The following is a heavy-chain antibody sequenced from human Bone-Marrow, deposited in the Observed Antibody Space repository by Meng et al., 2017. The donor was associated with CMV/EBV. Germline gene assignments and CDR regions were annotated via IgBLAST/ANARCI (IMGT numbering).Heavy chain of an antibody. CDR3: AREVGAPPSGWFDP. V-gene: IGHV3-48*03. CDR1: GFTFSSYE. J-gene: IGHJ5*02. Sequence: GGSLRLSCAASGFTFSSYEMNWVRQAPGKGLEWVSYISSSGSTIYYADSVKGRFTISRDNAKNSLYLQMNSLRAEDTAVYYCAREVGAPPSGWFDPWGQGTLVTVSS. D-gene: IGHD1-26*01. CDR2: ISSSGSTI.